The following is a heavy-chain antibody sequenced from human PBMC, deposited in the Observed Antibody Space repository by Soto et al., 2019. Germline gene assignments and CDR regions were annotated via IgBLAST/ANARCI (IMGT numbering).Heavy chain of an antibody. CDR1: GGSISSGHYA. V-gene: IGHV4-30-2*01. CDR2: IYPGANT. CDR3: ARLVGVAISP. J-gene: IGHJ4*02. Sequence: SETLSLTRAVSGGSISSGHYAWTWIRQPPGKGLERIGYIYPGANTYYRPCPTSRVTIALDMSTTLVSLRFNSVTAADTAVYYCARLVGVAISPWRQGTLDSVSS. D-gene: IGHD2-21*01.